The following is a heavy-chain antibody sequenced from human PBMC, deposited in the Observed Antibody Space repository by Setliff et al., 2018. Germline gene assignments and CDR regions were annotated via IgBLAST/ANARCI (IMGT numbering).Heavy chain of an antibody. CDR2: IFDNGNT. D-gene: IGHD3-10*01. J-gene: IGHJ4*02. CDR1: GDSMSNYH. Sequence: SETLSLTCTVSGDSMSNYHWSWIRQPPGKGLEWIGYIFDNGNTYYNPSLKSRVTISVDPSKNQFSLKLPSVTAADTAMYYCATYSVGEGGRGHWGQGVLVTVSS. CDR3: ATYSVGEGGRGH. V-gene: IGHV4-59*01.